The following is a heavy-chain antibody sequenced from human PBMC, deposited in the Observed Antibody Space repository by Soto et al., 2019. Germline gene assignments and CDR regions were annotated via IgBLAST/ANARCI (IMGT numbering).Heavy chain of an antibody. CDR1: GESFSGYY. V-gene: IGHV4-34*02. Sequence: QVQLQQWGAGLLKPSETLSLTCAVYGESFSGYYWTWIRQPTGRGLEWIGEISHTDPTNWIGEINHSESTNSSPSLKSRVAISVDTSKNQCSLKLTSVTATDTAIYYCARGSSTHRSGWYVHYWCHGKLVTVSS. CDR2: INHSEST. D-gene: IGHD6-19*01. J-gene: IGHJ4*01. CDR3: ARGSSTHRSGWYVHY.